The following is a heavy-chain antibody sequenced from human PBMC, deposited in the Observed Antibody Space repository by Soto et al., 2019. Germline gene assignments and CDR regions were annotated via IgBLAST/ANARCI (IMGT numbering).Heavy chain of an antibody. CDR2: IYYSGST. Sequence: QVQLQESGPGLVKPSETLSLTCTVSGGSISSYYWSWIRQPPGKGLEWIGYIYYSGSTNYNPSLKGRFTISVDTSKNQFSLKLTSVTAADTAVYYCARRYGGNFDYWGQGTLVTVSS. D-gene: IGHD1-26*01. CDR1: GGSISSYY. CDR3: ARRYGGNFDY. J-gene: IGHJ4*02. V-gene: IGHV4-59*01.